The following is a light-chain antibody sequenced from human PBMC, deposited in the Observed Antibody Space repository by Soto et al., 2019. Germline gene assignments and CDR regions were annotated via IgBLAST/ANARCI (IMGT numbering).Light chain of an antibody. CDR2: DAS. CDR1: QRIDKTY. CDR3: QQHGTSPIT. V-gene: IGKV3-20*01. Sequence: EVACTQSPGTLSLSPGARATLSCRASQRIDKTYLTWYQQKPGQAPRVLIYDASTRATGIPDRFSGSGSGTDFTLTISRLEPEDFAVYYCQQHGTSPITFGQGTRLEMK. J-gene: IGKJ5*01.